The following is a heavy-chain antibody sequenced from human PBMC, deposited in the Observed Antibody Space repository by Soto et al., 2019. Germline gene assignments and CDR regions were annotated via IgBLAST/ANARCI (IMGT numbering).Heavy chain of an antibody. CDR3: AREGKIAVAGTPGPYYYYGMDV. J-gene: IGHJ6*02. Sequence: ASVKVSCKASGYTFTGYYMHWVRQAPGQGLEWMGWINPNSGGTNYAQKFQGWVTMTRETSISTAYMELSRLRSDDTAVYYCAREGKIAVAGTPGPYYYYGMDVWGQGTTVTVSS. D-gene: IGHD6-19*01. CDR1: GYTFTGYY. CDR2: INPNSGGT. V-gene: IGHV1-2*04.